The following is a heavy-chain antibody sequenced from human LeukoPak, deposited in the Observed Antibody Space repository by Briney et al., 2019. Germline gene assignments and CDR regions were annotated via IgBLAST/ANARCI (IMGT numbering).Heavy chain of an antibody. CDR3: AKGQPPDY. V-gene: IGHV3-30*18. Sequence: GGSLRLSCAASGFTFSSYGMHWVRQAPGKGLEWVAVISYDGSNKYYADSVKGRFTISRDNSKSTLYLQMNSLRAEDTAVYYCAKGQPPDYWGQGTLVTVSS. J-gene: IGHJ4*02. CDR1: GFTFSSYG. D-gene: IGHD5-18*01. CDR2: ISYDGSNK.